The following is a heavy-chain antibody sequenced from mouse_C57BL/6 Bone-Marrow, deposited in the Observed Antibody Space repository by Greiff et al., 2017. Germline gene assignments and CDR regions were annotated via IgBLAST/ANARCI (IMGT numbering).Heavy chain of an antibody. CDR1: GYTFTSYW. V-gene: IGHV1-74*01. CDR3: AKRGDGYSFAY. Sequence: QVQLQQPGAELVKPGASVKVSCKASGYTFTSYWMHWVKQRPGQGLEWIGRIHPSDSDTNYNQKFKGKATLTVDKSSSTAYMQLRSLTAEVSAVYYCAKRGDGYSFAYWGQGTLVTVSA. J-gene: IGHJ3*01. CDR2: IHPSDSDT. D-gene: IGHD2-3*01.